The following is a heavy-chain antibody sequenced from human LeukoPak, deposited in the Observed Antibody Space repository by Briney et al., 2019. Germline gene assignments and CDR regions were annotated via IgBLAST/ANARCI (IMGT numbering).Heavy chain of an antibody. D-gene: IGHD3-22*01. J-gene: IGHJ4*02. CDR2: INHSGST. CDR3: ARAIPYPDSSGYYCGPLDY. V-gene: IGHV4-34*01. CDR1: GGSFSGYY. Sequence: SETLSLTCAVYGGSFSGYYWSWIRQPPGKGLEWIGEINHSGSTNYNPSLKSRVTISVDTSKNQFSLKLSSVTAADTAVYYCARAIPYPDSSGYYCGPLDYWGQGILVTVSS.